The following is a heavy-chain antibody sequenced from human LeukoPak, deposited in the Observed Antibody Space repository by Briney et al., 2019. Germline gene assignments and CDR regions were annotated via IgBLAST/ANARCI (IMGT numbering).Heavy chain of an antibody. CDR1: GFTFSSYA. CDR3: AKDGRDSSGWYYY. CDR2: ISGSGGST. Sequence: TGGSLRLSCAASGFTFSSYAMSWVRQAPGKGLEWVSAISGSGGSTYYADSVKGRFTISRDNSKNTLYLQMNSLRAEDTAVYYCAKDGRDSSGWYYYWGQGTLVTVSS. D-gene: IGHD6-19*01. V-gene: IGHV3-23*01. J-gene: IGHJ4*02.